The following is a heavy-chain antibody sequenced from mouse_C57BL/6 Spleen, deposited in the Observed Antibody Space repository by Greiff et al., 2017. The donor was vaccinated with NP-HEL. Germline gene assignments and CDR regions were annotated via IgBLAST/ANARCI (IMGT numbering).Heavy chain of an antibody. CDR1: GFNIKDYY. D-gene: IGHD2-5*01. CDR2: IDPEDGDT. V-gene: IGHV14-1*01. J-gene: IGHJ3*01. CDR3: TYYSNYGVAWFAY. Sequence: EVQVVESGAELVRPGASVKLSCTASGFNIKDYYMHWVKQRPEQGLEWIGRIDPEDGDTEYAPKFQGQATMTADPSSNTAYLQLSSLTSEDTAVYYCTYYSNYGVAWFAYWGKGTLVTVSA.